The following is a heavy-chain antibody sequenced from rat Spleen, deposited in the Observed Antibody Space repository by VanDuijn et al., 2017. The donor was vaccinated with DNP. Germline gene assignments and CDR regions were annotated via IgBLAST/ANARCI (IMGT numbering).Heavy chain of an antibody. CDR3: TRDGSPYYSSYMDVMDV. CDR1: GFSITSYY. Sequence: QVQLKETGPGLVQPTQTLSITCTVSGFSITSYYMQWFRQTPGKGLEWIGFIRSGGSTEYNSEFKSRLTISRDTSKSQVCLKMNSLQIEDTAIYYCTRDGSPYYSSYMDVMDVWGRGASVTVSS. J-gene: IGHJ4*01. CDR2: IRSGGST. V-gene: IGHV2-65*01. D-gene: IGHD1-2*01.